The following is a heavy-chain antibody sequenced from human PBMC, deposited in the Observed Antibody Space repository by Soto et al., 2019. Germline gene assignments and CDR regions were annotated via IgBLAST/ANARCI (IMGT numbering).Heavy chain of an antibody. V-gene: IGHV3-33*05. J-gene: IGHJ6*02. Sequence: QVQLVESGGGVVQPGRSLRLSCAASGFTFISYGMHWVRQAPGKGLQWVAFISYDGSDRYYEDFVKGRFTISRGNSKNTLYLQIKSLNTGDTAVYYCARATNYYYAMDVWGQGTTVSVSS. CDR3: ARATNYYYAMDV. CDR2: ISYDGSDR. CDR1: GFTFISYG.